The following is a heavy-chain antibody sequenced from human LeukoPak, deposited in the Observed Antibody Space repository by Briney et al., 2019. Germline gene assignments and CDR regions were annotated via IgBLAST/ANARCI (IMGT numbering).Heavy chain of an antibody. Sequence: PSETLSLTCTVSGASISSSSYYWGWIRQPPGKGLEWIGIIYYSGSTYYNPSLKSRVTISVDTSKNQFPLKLTSVTAADTAVYYCARYSGTYSNFFDYWGQGTLVTVSS. J-gene: IGHJ4*02. CDR1: GASISSSSYY. CDR2: IYYSGST. V-gene: IGHV4-39*01. D-gene: IGHD1-26*01. CDR3: ARYSGTYSNFFDY.